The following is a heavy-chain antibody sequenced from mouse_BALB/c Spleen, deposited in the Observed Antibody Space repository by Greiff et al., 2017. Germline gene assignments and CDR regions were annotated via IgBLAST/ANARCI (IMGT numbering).Heavy chain of an antibody. CDR3: ARSYDGYRRGYFDY. Sequence: EVKLQESGPGLVKPSQSLSLTCTVTGYSITSDYAWNWIRQFPGNKLEWMGYISYSGSTSYNPSLKSRISITRDTSKNQFFLQLNSVTTEDTATYYCARSYDGYRRGYFDYWGQGTTLTVSS. CDR2: ISYSGST. D-gene: IGHD2-3*01. J-gene: IGHJ2*01. CDR1: GYSITSDYA. V-gene: IGHV3-2*02.